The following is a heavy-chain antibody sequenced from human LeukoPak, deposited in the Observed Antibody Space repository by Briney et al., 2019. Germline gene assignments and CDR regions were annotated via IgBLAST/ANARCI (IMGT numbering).Heavy chain of an antibody. D-gene: IGHD5-12*01. Sequence: GGSLRLSCAVSGFTFSDYSMSRVRQAPGKGLEWTSYISSRGTAMYYADSVKGRFSISRDNAKKSLYLQMNSLRAEDTAVYYCARSELVGYSGYDLDYWGQGTLVTVSS. CDR3: ARSELVGYSGYDLDY. CDR1: GFTFSDYS. J-gene: IGHJ4*02. CDR2: ISSRGTAM. V-gene: IGHV3-11*01.